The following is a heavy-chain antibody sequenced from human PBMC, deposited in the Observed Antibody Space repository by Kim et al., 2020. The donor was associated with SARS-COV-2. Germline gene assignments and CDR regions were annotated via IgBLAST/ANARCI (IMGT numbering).Heavy chain of an antibody. J-gene: IGHJ5*02. CDR2: INHSGST. D-gene: IGHD3-16*01. CDR1: GGSFSGYY. V-gene: IGHV4-34*01. Sequence: SETLSLTCAVYGGSFSGYYWSWIRQPPGKGLEWIGEINHSGSTNYNPSLKSRVTISVDTSKNQFSLKLSSVTAADTAVYYCARERLAGGDWFDPWGQGTLVTVSS. CDR3: ARERLAGGDWFDP.